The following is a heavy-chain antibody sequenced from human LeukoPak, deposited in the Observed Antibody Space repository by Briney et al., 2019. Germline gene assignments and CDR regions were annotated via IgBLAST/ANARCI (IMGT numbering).Heavy chain of an antibody. Sequence: ASVKVSCKASGYTFTSYGIIWVRQAPGQGLEWMGWISAYNGNTNYAQKLQGRVTMTTDTSTSTAYMELRSLRFDDTAVYYCARDRGRFLEWSPMTYYYYYGMDVWGQGTTVTVSS. CDR2: ISAYNGNT. D-gene: IGHD3-3*01. V-gene: IGHV1-18*01. CDR3: ARDRGRFLEWSPMTYYYYYGMDV. CDR1: GYTFTSYG. J-gene: IGHJ6*02.